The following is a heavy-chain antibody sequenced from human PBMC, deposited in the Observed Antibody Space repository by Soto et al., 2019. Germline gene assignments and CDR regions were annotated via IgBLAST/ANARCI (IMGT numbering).Heavy chain of an antibody. Sequence: PSETLSLTCAVSGDALSSGAWWSWVRQSPGKGLQWIGEIYHSGNTRNNPSLKSRVTMSVDKSNNQFSLNLMSVTAAYTATYYCARDSRTGCSSTDCYMSRGRGILVTSPQ. D-gene: IGHD2-2*01. V-gene: IGHV4-4*02. CDR3: ARDSRTGCSSTDCYMS. J-gene: IGHJ4*02. CDR1: GDALSSGAW. CDR2: IYHSGNT.